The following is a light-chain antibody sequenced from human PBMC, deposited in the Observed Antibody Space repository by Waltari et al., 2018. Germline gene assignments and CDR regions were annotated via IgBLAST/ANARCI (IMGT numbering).Light chain of an antibody. Sequence: QSALTQPPSVSGSPGPSAIISCTAANSDVASFGLFSCHQQPPGTAPRLLIYEVSNRPSGVPDRFSGSTSGNTASLTISGLQAEDEADYYCSSYTSSSTWVFGGGTKLTVL. V-gene: IGLV2-18*02. CDR2: EVS. CDR1: NSDVASFGL. J-gene: IGLJ2*01. CDR3: SSYTSSSTWV.